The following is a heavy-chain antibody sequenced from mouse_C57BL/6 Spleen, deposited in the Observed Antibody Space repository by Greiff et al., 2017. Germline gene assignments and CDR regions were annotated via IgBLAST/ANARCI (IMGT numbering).Heavy chain of an antibody. CDR2: ISSGSSTI. D-gene: IGHD2-12*01. Sequence: DVKLVESGGGLVKPGGSLKLSCAASGFTFSDYGMHWVRQAPEKGLEWVAYISSGSSTIYYADTVKGRFTISRDNAKNTLFLQMTSLRSEDTAMYYGAGGSIAMDYWGQGTSVTVSS. CDR1: GFTFSDYG. J-gene: IGHJ4*01. V-gene: IGHV5-17*01. CDR3: AGGSIAMDY.